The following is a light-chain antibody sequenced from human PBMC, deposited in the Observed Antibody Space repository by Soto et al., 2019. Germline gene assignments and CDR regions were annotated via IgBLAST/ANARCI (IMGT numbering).Light chain of an antibody. J-gene: IGKJ1*01. V-gene: IGKV3-15*01. CDR3: QQYDNWPWT. CDR2: GAS. CDR1: QSISDT. Sequence: EIVMTQSPATLSVSPGGRATLSCRASQSISDTLAWYQQKPGQAPRLLLHGASTRAPGFPARFSGSGSGTDFTLTISSLQSEDFAVYYCQQYDNWPWTFGQGTKVDIK.